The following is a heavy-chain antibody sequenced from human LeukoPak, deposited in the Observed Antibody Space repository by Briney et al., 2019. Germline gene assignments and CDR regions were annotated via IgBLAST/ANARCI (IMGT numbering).Heavy chain of an antibody. CDR3: AKDRNWGGDAFDI. CDR1: GFTFSSYG. J-gene: IGHJ3*02. CDR2: ISGSGGST. V-gene: IGHV3-23*01. Sequence: GGSLRLSRAASGFTFSSYGMSWVRQAPGKGLEWVSAISGSGGSTYYADSVKGRFTISRDNSKNTLYLQMNSLRAEDTAVYYCAKDRNWGGDAFDIWGQGTMVTVSS. D-gene: IGHD7-27*01.